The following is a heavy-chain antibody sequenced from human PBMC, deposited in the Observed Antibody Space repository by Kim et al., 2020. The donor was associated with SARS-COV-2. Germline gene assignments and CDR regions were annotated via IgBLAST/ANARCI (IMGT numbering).Heavy chain of an antibody. CDR1: GYTFSNYA. D-gene: IGHD2-15*01. J-gene: IGHJ4*02. CDR2: IIGGNGNT. V-gene: IGHV1-3*01. Sequence: ASVKVSCKASGYTFSNYAIHWVRQAPGQRLECMGWIIGGNGNTYYLPKFQGRVTFTRDTSATTAYMELSSLRSEDTAIYYCARGGGPGLGFWGQGTLVTVSS. CDR3: ARGGGPGLGF.